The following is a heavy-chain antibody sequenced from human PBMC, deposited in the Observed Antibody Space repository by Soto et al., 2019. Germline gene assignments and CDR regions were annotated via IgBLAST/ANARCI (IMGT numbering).Heavy chain of an antibody. Sequence: EVQLLESGGGLVQPGGSLRLSCAASGFTFSTYAMNWVRQAPGKGLEWVSGISNSGGSTYYADSVKGRFTISRDNSKNTLYLQMDSLKGEGTAIYYCAKGGSGSGGGSWIDYWGQGTLVTVSS. CDR2: ISNSGGST. CDR3: AKGGSGSGGGSWIDY. J-gene: IGHJ4*02. V-gene: IGHV3-23*01. CDR1: GFTFSTYA. D-gene: IGHD1-26*01.